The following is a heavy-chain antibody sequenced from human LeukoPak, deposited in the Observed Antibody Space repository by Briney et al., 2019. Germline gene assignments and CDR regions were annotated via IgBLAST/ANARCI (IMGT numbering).Heavy chain of an antibody. CDR3: ARGGSSWLTLRYFDY. CDR1: GESFSGYY. D-gene: IGHD6-13*01. Sequence: PSETLSLTCVVYGESFSGYYWTWIRQPPGKGLEWIGEIIDTGSTNYNPSLKSRVTISVDTSKNQFSLKLSSVTAADTAVYYCARGGSSWLTLRYFDYWGQGTLVTVSS. CDR2: IIDTGST. V-gene: IGHV4-34*01. J-gene: IGHJ4*02.